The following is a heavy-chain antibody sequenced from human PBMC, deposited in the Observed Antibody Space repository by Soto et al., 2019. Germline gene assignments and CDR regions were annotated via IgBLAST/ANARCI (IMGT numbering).Heavy chain of an antibody. Sequence: EVQLLESGAGLVQPGGSLRLSCAASGFTFSRFAMNWVRQAPGKGLEWVSGIGGSGGTTYYADSVKGRFTISRDNSKNTLFLQMNSLRAEDTAVYYCAKDSLGDYYYYGLDVWGQGTTVTVSS. CDR3: AKDSLGDYYYYGLDV. D-gene: IGHD2-15*01. V-gene: IGHV3-23*01. CDR1: GFTFSRFA. J-gene: IGHJ6*02. CDR2: IGGSGGTT.